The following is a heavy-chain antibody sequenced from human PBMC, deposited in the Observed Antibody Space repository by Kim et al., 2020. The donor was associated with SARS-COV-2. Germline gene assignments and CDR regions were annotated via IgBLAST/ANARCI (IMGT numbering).Heavy chain of an antibody. V-gene: IGHV3-30-3*01. J-gene: IGHJ4*02. Sequence: GGSPELSCAASGFTFSYYAIHWVRQAPGKGLEWVAVISYDGSIKYYADSVKGRFTISRDNSKNTLYLQMNSLRAEDTAVYYCARDGGIAVAGRLYWGQGTLVTVSS. CDR3: ARDGGIAVAGRLY. D-gene: IGHD6-19*01. CDR1: GFTFSYYA. CDR2: ISYDGSIK.